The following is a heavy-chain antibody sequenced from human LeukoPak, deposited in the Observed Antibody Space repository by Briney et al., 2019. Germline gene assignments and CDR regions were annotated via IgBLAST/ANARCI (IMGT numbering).Heavy chain of an antibody. V-gene: IGHV4-39*01. CDR1: GGSISISSDY. D-gene: IGHD2/OR15-2a*01. CDR2: IYCSGTT. CDR3: ARRLSTRSYYLDD. Sequence: PSETLSLTCTVSGGSISISSDYWVWIRQPPGKGLEWIGDIYCSGTTNYNPSLKSRVTMSVDTSKNQFSLKLNSATAADTAVYYCARRLSTRSYYLDDWGQGTLVTVSS. J-gene: IGHJ4*02.